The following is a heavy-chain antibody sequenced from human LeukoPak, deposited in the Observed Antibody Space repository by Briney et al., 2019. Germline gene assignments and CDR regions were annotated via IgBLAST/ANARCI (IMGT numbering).Heavy chain of an antibody. Sequence: GGSLRLSCAASGFTFSSYSMNWVRQAPGKGLEWVSSISSSSSYIYYADSVKGRFTISRDNAKNSLYLQMNSLRAEDTAVYYCARGGASSGWYQGWFDPWGQGTLVTVSP. CDR2: ISSSSSYI. V-gene: IGHV3-21*01. CDR1: GFTFSSYS. J-gene: IGHJ5*02. CDR3: ARGGASSGWYQGWFDP. D-gene: IGHD6-19*01.